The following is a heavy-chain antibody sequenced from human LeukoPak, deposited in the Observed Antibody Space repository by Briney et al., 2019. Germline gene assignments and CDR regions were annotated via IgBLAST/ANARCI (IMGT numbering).Heavy chain of an antibody. J-gene: IGHJ4*02. CDR1: GGSFSGYY. D-gene: IGHD4-17*01. V-gene: IGHV4-34*01. Sequence: SETLSLTCAVYGGSFSGYYWSWIRQPPGKGLEWIGEINHSGSTNYNPSLKSRVTISVDTSKNQFSLKLSSVTAADTAVYYCARHPPDDYGDQDDYWGQGTLVTVSS. CDR2: INHSGST. CDR3: ARHPPDDYGDQDDY.